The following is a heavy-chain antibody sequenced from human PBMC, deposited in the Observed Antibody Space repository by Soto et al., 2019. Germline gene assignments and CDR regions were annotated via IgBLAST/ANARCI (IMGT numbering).Heavy chain of an antibody. V-gene: IGHV1-69*13. CDR1: GGTFSSYA. Sequence: SVKVSCKASGGTFSSYAISWVRQAPGQGLEWMGGIIPIFGTANYAQKFQGRVTITADESTSTAYMELSSLRSEDTAVYYCASGLVPAATDAFDIWGQGTMVTVSS. J-gene: IGHJ3*02. CDR3: ASGLVPAATDAFDI. D-gene: IGHD2-2*01. CDR2: IIPIFGTA.